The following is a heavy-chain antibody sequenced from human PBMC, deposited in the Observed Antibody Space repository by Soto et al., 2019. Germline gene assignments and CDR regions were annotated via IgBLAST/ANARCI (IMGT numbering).Heavy chain of an antibody. CDR2: ISGSGGST. Sequence: PGGSLRLSCAASGFTFSSYAVNWVRQAPGKGLEWVSGISGSGGSTYYADSVKGRFTISRDNSKNTLHLQMNSLRAEDTAVYYCAKDPLEVGDLWSYYFDYWGQGTLVTVSS. CDR1: GFTFSSYA. D-gene: IGHD3-10*01. V-gene: IGHV3-23*01. CDR3: AKDPLEVGDLWSYYFDY. J-gene: IGHJ4*02.